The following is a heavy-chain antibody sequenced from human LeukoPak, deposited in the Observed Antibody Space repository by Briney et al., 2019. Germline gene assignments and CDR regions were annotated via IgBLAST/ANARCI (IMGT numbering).Heavy chain of an antibody. J-gene: IGHJ4*02. CDR2: LYSDGNT. CDR1: GFTVITND. D-gene: IGHD1-14*01. V-gene: IGHV3-53*01. Sequence: GSLRLSCAASGFTVITNDMTWVRQAPGKGLEWISVLYSDGNTKYADSVQGRFTISRDNSRNTLYLEMNSLSPDDTAVYYCARGVEPLAANTLAYWGQGTLVTVSS. CDR3: ARGVEPLAANTLAY.